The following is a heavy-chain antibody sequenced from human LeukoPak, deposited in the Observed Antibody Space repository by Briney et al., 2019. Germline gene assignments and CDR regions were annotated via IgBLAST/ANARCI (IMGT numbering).Heavy chain of an antibody. CDR2: ISGSGGST. V-gene: IGHV3-23*01. CDR3: AKSTSPLYYYYGMDV. J-gene: IGHJ6*02. CDR1: GFTFSSYA. D-gene: IGHD2-2*01. Sequence: GGSLRLSCAASGFTFSSYAMSWVRQAPGKGLEWVSTISGSGGSTYYADSVKGRFTISRDNSKNTLYLQLNSLRAEDTAVYYCAKSTSPLYYYYGMDVWGQGTTVTVSS.